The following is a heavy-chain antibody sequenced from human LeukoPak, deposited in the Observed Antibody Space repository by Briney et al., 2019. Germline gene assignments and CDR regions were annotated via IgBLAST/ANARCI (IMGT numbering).Heavy chain of an antibody. CDR2: ISGSGGST. V-gene: IGHV3-23*01. CDR3: AKSTSPLYYYYGMDV. J-gene: IGHJ6*02. CDR1: GFTFSSYA. D-gene: IGHD2-2*01. Sequence: GGSLRLSCAASGFTFSSYAMSWVRQAPGKGLEWVSTISGSGGSTYYADSVKGRFTISRDNSKNTLYLQLNSLRAEDTAVYYCAKSTSPLYYYYGMDVWGQGTTVTVSS.